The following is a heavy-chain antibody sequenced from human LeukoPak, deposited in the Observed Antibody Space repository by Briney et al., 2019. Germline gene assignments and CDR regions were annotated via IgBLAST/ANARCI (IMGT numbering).Heavy chain of an antibody. J-gene: IGHJ3*02. CDR3: TRRRYYDSSGYRRAGDDAFDI. D-gene: IGHD3-22*01. V-gene: IGHV3-73*01. CDR1: GFTFSGSA. CDR2: IRSKANSYAT. Sequence: GGSLRLSCAASGFTFSGSAMHWVRQASGKGLEWVGRIRSKANSYATAYAASVKGRFTISRDDSKNTAYLQMNSLKTEDTAVYYCTRRRYYDSSGYRRAGDDAFDIWGQGTMVTVSS.